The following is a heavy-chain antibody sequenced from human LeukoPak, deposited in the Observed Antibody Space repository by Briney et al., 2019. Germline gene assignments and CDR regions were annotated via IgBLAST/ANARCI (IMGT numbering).Heavy chain of an antibody. Sequence: ASGHTLSDYYMSWVRQAPGKGLEWASYISSSGSTIYYADSVKGQFTISRDNAKNSLYLQMNSLRAEDTAVYYCASPNSGYLNWDQGTMVTVSS. CDR3: ASPNSGYLN. V-gene: IGHV3-11*01. J-gene: IGHJ3*01. D-gene: IGHD3-9*01. CDR2: ISSSGSTI. CDR1: GHTLSDYY.